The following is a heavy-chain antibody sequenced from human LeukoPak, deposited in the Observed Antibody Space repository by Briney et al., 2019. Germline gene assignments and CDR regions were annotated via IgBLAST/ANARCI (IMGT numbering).Heavy chain of an antibody. CDR2: IYTSGST. V-gene: IGHV4-61*02. CDR3: AGEAVTTEGRDI. CDR1: GGSIRSGSYY. D-gene: IGHD4-17*01. J-gene: IGHJ3*02. Sequence: SQTLSLTCTVSGGSIRSGSYYWSWIRPPARKGLEWIGRIYTSGSTNYNPSLKSRVTISVDTSKNQFSLKLSSVTAADAAVYYCAGEAVTTEGRDIWGQGTMVTVSS.